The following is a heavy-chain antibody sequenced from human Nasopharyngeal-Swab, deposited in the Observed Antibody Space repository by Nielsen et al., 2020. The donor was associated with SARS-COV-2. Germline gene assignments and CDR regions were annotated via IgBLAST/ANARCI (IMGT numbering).Heavy chain of an antibody. J-gene: IGHJ4*02. Sequence: GGSLRLSCEASGFTFSSYSMNWVRQAPGKGLEWVSSISSSSSYIYYADSVKGRFTISRDNAKNSLYLQMNSLRAEDTAVYYCARWDYSNYDLDYWGQGTLVTVSS. CDR1: GFTFSSYS. D-gene: IGHD4-11*01. CDR3: ARWDYSNYDLDY. CDR2: ISSSSSYI. V-gene: IGHV3-21*01.